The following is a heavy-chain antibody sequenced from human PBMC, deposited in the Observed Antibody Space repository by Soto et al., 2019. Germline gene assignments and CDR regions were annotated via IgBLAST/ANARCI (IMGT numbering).Heavy chain of an antibody. J-gene: IGHJ4*02. D-gene: IGHD2-2*01. CDR1: GFTFGNSG. CDR3: AKERMEQYQLLPFFDY. Sequence: GGSLRLSCAASGFTFGNSGTHWVRQAPGKGLEWVAVISFDGSNKYYADSVRGRFTISRDNSKNTLYLQMDSLRAEDTAVYYCAKERMEQYQLLPFFDYWGQGTLVTVSS. CDR2: ISFDGSNK. V-gene: IGHV3-30*18.